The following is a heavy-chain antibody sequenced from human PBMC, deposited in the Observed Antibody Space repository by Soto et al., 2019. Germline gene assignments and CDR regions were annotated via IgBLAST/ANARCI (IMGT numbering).Heavy chain of an antibody. J-gene: IGHJ4*02. V-gene: IGHV3-30*19. CDR3: ARWGTTGGFDL. CDR2: TSSDGNNK. Sequence: QVQLVESGGGVVQPGTSLRLSCAASGFRFKSFVMHWVRQAPGKGLEWVAFTSSDGNNKDYGDSVKGRFTVSRDNSQNTLHLQMDFLRQEDTALYYCARWGTTGGFDLWGQGTLVSVSS. D-gene: IGHD3-16*01. CDR1: GFRFKSFV.